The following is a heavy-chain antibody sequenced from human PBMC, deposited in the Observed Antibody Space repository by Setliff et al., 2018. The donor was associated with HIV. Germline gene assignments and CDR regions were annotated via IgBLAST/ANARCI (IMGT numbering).Heavy chain of an antibody. Sequence: ASVKVSCKASGYTFTSYDINWVRQATGQGLEWMGWMNPNSGNTGYAQKFQGRVTMTRSTSISTAYMELTSLRSEDTAVYYCARRGYYDTGGYYSFPYWGQGTLVTVSS. V-gene: IGHV1-8*02. D-gene: IGHD3-22*01. CDR2: MNPNSGNT. CDR1: GYTFTSYD. J-gene: IGHJ4*02. CDR3: ARRGYYDTGGYYSFPY.